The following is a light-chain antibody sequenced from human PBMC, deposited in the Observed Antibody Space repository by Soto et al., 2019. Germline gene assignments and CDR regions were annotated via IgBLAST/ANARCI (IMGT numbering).Light chain of an antibody. CDR1: RSIDTS. CDR3: QQLHGYPIT. Sequence: ILLTQSPSSLSASVGDRVTITCRASRSIDTSLAWYQQKPGKAPKLLIYAASNFQSGVPSRFRGSGSGTHFTLTISSLQPEDFATYYCQQLHGYPITFGQGTRLEI. V-gene: IGKV1-9*01. CDR2: AAS. J-gene: IGKJ5*01.